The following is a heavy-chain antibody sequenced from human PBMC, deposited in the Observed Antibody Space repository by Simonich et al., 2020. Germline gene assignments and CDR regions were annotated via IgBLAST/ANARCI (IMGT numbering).Heavy chain of an antibody. V-gene: IGHV4-34*01. D-gene: IGHD1-26*01. J-gene: IGHJ3*02. CDR2: INHSGST. CDR1: GGSFSGYY. CDR3: ARVGGPDAFDI. Sequence: QVQLQQWGAGLLKPSETLSLTCAVYGGSFSGYYWSWSRQPPGKGLEWIGEINHSGSTNYNPSLKSRVTISVDTSKNQFSLKLSSVTAADTAVYYCARVGGPDAFDIWGQGTMVTVSS.